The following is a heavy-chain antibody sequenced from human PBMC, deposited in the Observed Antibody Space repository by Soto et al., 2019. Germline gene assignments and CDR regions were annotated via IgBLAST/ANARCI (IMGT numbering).Heavy chain of an antibody. Sequence: QVHLVQSGAEVKKPGASVKVSCKGSGYAFTTYGITWVRQAPGQGLEWIGWISAHNGKTNYAQKLQGRVTVTRDTSTSTAYMELRSLRSDDTAVYYCARGRYGDYWGQGALVTVSS. CDR1: GYAFTTYG. V-gene: IGHV1-18*01. CDR2: ISAHNGKT. J-gene: IGHJ4*02. D-gene: IGHD1-1*01. CDR3: ARGRYGDY.